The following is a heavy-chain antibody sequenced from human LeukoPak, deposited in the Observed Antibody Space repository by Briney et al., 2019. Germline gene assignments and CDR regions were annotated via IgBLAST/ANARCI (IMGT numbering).Heavy chain of an antibody. CDR2: INAVNGNT. J-gene: IGHJ5*02. CDR1: GYTFTGYY. Sequence: ASVKVSCKASGYTFTGYYMHWVRQAPGQGLEWMGWINAVNGNTKYSQGFQGRVTITRDTSASTAYMELRSLRSEDMAVYYCARGLGPPNWFDPWGQGTLVTVSS. D-gene: IGHD7-27*01. V-gene: IGHV1-3*03. CDR3: ARGLGPPNWFDP.